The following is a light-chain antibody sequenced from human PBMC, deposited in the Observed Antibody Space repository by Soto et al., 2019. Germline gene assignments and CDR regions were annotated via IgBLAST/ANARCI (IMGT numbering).Light chain of an antibody. V-gene: IGLV2-14*01. CDR1: SSDVGGYNY. CDR2: DVS. CDR3: RSYTSSSTYV. J-gene: IGLJ1*01. Sequence: QSALTQPASVSGSPGQSITISCTGTSSDVGGYNYASWYQQHPGKAPKLMIYDVSNRPSGVSNRFSGSKSGNTASLTISGLQAEDEADYYCRSYTSSSTYVFGTGTKVTVL.